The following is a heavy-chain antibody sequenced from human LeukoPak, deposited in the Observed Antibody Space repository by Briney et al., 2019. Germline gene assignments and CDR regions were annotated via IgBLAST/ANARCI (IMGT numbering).Heavy chain of an antibody. CDR1: GGSISSGGYY. V-gene: IGHV4-31*03. Sequence: SETLSLTCTVSGGSISSGGYYWSWIRQHPGKGLEWIGYIYYSGSIYYNPSLKSRVTISVDTSKNQFSLKLSSVTAADTAVYYCARDTAYPYGMDVWGQGTTVTVSS. CDR3: ARDTAYPYGMDV. J-gene: IGHJ6*02. CDR2: IYYSGSI.